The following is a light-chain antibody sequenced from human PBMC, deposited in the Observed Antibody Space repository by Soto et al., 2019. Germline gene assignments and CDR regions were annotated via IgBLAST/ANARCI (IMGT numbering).Light chain of an antibody. CDR3: CSYAGSSSWVV. V-gene: IGLV2-23*01. J-gene: IGLJ2*01. Sequence: QSALTQPASVSGSPGQSITISCTGTSSDVGSYNLVSWYQQHPGKAPKLMIYEGSKRPSGVSNRFSGSKSGNTASLTISGLQAEDEADSYCCSYAGSSSWVVFGGGTKHTVL. CDR2: EGS. CDR1: SSDVGSYNL.